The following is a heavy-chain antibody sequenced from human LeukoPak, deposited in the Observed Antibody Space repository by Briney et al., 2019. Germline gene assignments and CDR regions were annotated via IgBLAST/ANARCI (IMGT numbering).Heavy chain of an antibody. CDR2: ISEDGSST. V-gene: IGHV3-43*02. CDR3: AKDAYSSGWYYFDS. CDR1: RFTFDDYG. J-gene: IGHJ4*02. D-gene: IGHD6-19*01. Sequence: GGSLRLSCAASRFTFDDYGMHWVRQVPGKGLEWVSLISEDGSSTYYADSVKGRFTISRDNSKNSLYLQMNSLRTEDTALYYCAKDAYSSGWYYFDSWGQGTLVTVSS.